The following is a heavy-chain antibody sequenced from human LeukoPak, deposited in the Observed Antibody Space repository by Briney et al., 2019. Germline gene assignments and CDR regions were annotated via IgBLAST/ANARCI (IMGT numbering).Heavy chain of an antibody. Sequence: SETLSLTRAFSVYSHHRCYYWGWIRPRPGNGVEWIGSLYHSWNTYYNPSLKSRVTIPVDTSKSQFSLKLSSVAAADTAVYYGARDTEVGKKVVVAATTWFDPWGQGALVTVSS. D-gene: IGHD2-15*01. CDR3: ARDTEVGKKVVVAATTWFDP. J-gene: IGHJ5*02. V-gene: IGHV4-38-2*02. CDR1: VYSHHRCYY. CDR2: LYHSWNT.